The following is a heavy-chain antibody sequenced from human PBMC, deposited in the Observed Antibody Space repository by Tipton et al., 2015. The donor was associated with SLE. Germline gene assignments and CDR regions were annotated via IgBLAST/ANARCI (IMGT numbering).Heavy chain of an antibody. CDR1: SYTYG. Sequence: QLVQSGAEVKKPGASVKVSCKTSSYTYGFTWVRQAPGQGLEWMGWINSDNGDTQYAQKFRGRVTMTIDRSTTTAFMELRSLKSDDAAVYYCAKEFGSSGGYDYGYGHCDNWGQGTFVPVSS. CDR2: INSDNGDT. J-gene: IGHJ4*02. V-gene: IGHV1-18*01. D-gene: IGHD5-18*01. CDR3: AKEFGSSGGYDYGYGHCDN.